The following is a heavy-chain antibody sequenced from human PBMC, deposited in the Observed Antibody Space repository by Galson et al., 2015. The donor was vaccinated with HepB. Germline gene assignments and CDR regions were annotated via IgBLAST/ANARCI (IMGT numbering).Heavy chain of an antibody. V-gene: IGHV3-23*01. J-gene: IGHJ3*02. CDR3: AKSVASRGNAFDI. CDR2: ISGSGGST. CDR1: GFTFSSYA. D-gene: IGHD2-15*01. Sequence: SLRLSCAASGFTFSSYAMSWVRQAPGKGLEWVSDISGSGGSTYYADSVKGRFTISRDNTKNTLYLQMNSLRAEDTAVYYCAKSVASRGNAFDIWGQGTMVTVSS.